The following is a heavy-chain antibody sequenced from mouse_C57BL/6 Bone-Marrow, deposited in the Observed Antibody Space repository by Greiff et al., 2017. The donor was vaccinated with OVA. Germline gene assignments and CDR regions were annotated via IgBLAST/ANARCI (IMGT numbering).Heavy chain of an antibody. Sequence: EVMVVESGGGLVKPGGSLKLSCAASGFTFSDYGMHWVRQAPEKGLEWVAYISSGSSTIYYADTVKGRFTISRDNAKNTLFLQMTSLRSEDTAMYYCARVYYGNYRYFDVWGTGTTVTVSS. CDR1: GFTFSDYG. J-gene: IGHJ1*03. V-gene: IGHV5-17*01. CDR3: ARVYYGNYRYFDV. D-gene: IGHD2-1*01. CDR2: ISSGSSTI.